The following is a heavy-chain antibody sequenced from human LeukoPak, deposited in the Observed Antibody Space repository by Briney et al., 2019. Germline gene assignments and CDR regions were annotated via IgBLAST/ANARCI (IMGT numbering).Heavy chain of an antibody. D-gene: IGHD1-7*01. V-gene: IGHV3-21*01. CDR2: ISSSSSYI. CDR3: ARDRGSITGTHLDY. J-gene: IGHJ4*02. CDR1: GFTFSSYS. Sequence: GGSLRLSCAASGFTFSSYSMNWVRQAPGKGLEWVSSISSSSSYIYYADSVKGRFTISRDNAKNSLYLQMNSLRAEDTAVYYCARDRGSITGTHLDYWGQGTLVTVSS.